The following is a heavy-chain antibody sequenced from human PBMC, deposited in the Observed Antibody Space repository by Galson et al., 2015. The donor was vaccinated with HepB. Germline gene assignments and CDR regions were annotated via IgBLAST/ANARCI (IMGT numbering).Heavy chain of an antibody. D-gene: IGHD6-13*01. CDR2: TNPSGGST. J-gene: IGHJ4*02. Sequence: SVKVSCKASGYTFTSYYMHWVRQAPGQGLEWMGITNPSGGSTRYAQRFQGRVTMTRDTSTSTVYMELSSLRSEDTAVYYCARDGIAAAGPWDYWGQGTLVTVSS. V-gene: IGHV1-46*01. CDR1: GYTFTSYY. CDR3: ARDGIAAAGPWDY.